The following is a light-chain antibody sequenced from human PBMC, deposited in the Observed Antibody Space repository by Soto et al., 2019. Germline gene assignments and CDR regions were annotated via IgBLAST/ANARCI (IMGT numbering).Light chain of an antibody. Sequence: DIVMTQSPLSLPVTPGEPASISCRSSQSLLHSNGHTYLDWYLQKPGQSPQLLIYLGSNRASGGPDRFSGSGSGTDFTLKISRVEAEDVGVYYCMQALQTRTFGQGTKVEIK. CDR1: QSLLHSNGHTY. V-gene: IGKV2-28*01. CDR3: MQALQTRT. CDR2: LGS. J-gene: IGKJ1*01.